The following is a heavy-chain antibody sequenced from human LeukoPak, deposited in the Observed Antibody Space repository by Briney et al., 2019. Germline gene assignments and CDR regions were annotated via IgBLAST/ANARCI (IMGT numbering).Heavy chain of an antibody. CDR3: ASEVEDCSGGSCHDY. D-gene: IGHD2-15*01. V-gene: IGHV4-59*08. CDR1: GGSISSYY. Sequence: SETLSLTCTVSGGSISSYYWSWIRQPPGKGLEWIGYIYYSGSTNYNPSLKSRVTISVDTSKNQFSLKLSSVTAADTAVYYYASEVEDCSGGSCHDYWGQGALVTVSS. J-gene: IGHJ4*02. CDR2: IYYSGST.